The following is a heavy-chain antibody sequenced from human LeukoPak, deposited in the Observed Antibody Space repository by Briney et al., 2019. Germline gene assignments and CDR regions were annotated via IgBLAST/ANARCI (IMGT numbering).Heavy chain of an antibody. J-gene: IGHJ5*02. CDR1: GFSFSSFE. Sequence: GGSLRLSCVVSGFSFSSFEMNWVRQAPGKGLEWVSYISSASNTIYYADSVKGRFTISRDNAKNSLYLQMNSLRAEDTAMYYCARDGWFGDYNWFDPWGQGTLVTVSS. D-gene: IGHD3-10*01. CDR2: ISSASNTI. V-gene: IGHV3-48*01. CDR3: ARDGWFGDYNWFDP.